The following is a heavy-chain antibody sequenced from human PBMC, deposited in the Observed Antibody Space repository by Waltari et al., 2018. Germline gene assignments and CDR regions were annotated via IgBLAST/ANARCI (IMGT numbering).Heavy chain of an antibody. CDR3: ATTISRGIVVVTKNWFDP. J-gene: IGHJ5*02. Sequence: EVQLVQSGAEVKKPGATVKISCKASGYTFTDYYIHWAQQAPGKGLEWMGRVDPEDGETIYAEKFQGRVTITADTSTDTAYMELSSLRSEDTAVYYCATTISRGIVVVTKNWFDPWGQGTLVTVSS. V-gene: IGHV1-69-2*01. D-gene: IGHD3-22*01. CDR2: VDPEDGET. CDR1: GYTFTDYY.